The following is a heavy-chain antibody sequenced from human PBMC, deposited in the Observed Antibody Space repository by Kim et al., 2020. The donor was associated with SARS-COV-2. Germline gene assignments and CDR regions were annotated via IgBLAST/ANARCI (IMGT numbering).Heavy chain of an antibody. CDR2: IWSDAGTT. CDR1: GFTFRSYA. CDR3: ARDRSWGIAAAGQGFDY. Sequence: GGSLRLSCSASGFTFRSYAMHWVRQAPGKGLECVAVIWSDAGTTYYADSVKGRFTISRDNSKNTLYLQMNSLRAEDTAVYYCARDRSWGIAAAGQGFDYWGQGTLVTVSS. V-gene: IGHV3-33*01. D-gene: IGHD6-13*01. J-gene: IGHJ4*02.